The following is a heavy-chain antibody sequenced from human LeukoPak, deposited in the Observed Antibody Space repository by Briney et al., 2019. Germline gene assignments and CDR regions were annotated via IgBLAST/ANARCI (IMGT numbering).Heavy chain of an antibody. Sequence: SVKVSCKASGGSFSSYGISWVRQAPGQGLEWMGGVLPIFGITNYAQRFQGRVTITADESRSTAYMELSSLTSDDTAVYYCARDLLPMAKAGVVNDWGQGSLVIVSA. D-gene: IGHD3-3*01. CDR3: ARDLLPMAKAGVVND. J-gene: IGHJ4*02. CDR1: GGSFSSYG. V-gene: IGHV1-69*13. CDR2: VLPIFGIT.